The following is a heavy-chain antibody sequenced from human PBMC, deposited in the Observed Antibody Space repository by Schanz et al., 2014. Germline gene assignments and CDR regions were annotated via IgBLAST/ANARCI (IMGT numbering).Heavy chain of an antibody. Sequence: EVQLLESGGGLVQPGGSLRLSCAASGFTFSDYGMHWVRQAPGKGLEWVSSISSTSSYIFYADSVKGRFIISRDNSKNTLYLQVNSLRAEDTAVYYCAKHVRSLTGNDYWGQGTLVTVSS. CDR3: AKHVRSLTGNDY. CDR2: ISSTSSYI. CDR1: GFTFSDYG. J-gene: IGHJ4*02. V-gene: IGHV3-23*01. D-gene: IGHD3-9*01.